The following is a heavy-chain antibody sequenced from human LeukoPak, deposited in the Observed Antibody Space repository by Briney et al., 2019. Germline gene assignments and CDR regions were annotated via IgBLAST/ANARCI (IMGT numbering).Heavy chain of an antibody. V-gene: IGHV1-18*01. J-gene: IGHJ6*02. Sequence: ASVKVSCKASGYTFTSYGISWVRQAPGQGLEWMGWISASNGNTNYAQKLQGRVTMTTDTSTSTAYMELRSLRSDDTAVYYCAREYYYDSSGYKYYYYGMDVWGQGTTGTVSS. CDR1: GYTFTSYG. CDR2: ISASNGNT. D-gene: IGHD3-22*01. CDR3: AREYYYDSSGYKYYYYGMDV.